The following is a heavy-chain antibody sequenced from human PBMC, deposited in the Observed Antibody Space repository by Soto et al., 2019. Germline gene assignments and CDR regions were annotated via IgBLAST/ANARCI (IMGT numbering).Heavy chain of an antibody. V-gene: IGHV3-9*01. CDR3: AKDKGYNWNDVAAFDI. CDR1: GFTFHDFA. J-gene: IGHJ3*02. CDR2: ISWNSGSM. Sequence: VQLVESGGGLVQPGKSLRISCAASGFTFHDFAMHWVRQAPGKGLEWVSGISWNSGSMGYADSVNGRVTISRDNAMNSLYLQMNSLRAEDTALNYCAKDKGYNWNDVAAFDIWGQGTMVTVSS. D-gene: IGHD1-20*01.